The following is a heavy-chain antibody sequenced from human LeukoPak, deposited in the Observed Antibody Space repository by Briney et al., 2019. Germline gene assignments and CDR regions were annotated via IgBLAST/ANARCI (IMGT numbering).Heavy chain of an antibody. V-gene: IGHV3-74*01. CDR2: INSDGSST. D-gene: IGHD2-15*01. CDR3: ARDRPYCSGGSCYSRGWFDP. CDR1: GFTFSSYW. J-gene: IGHJ5*02. Sequence: GGSLRLYCAASGFTFSSYWMHWVRQAPGKGLVWVSRINSDGSSTSYADSVKGRFTISRDNAKNTLYLQMNSLRAEDTAVYYCARDRPYCSGGSCYSRGWFDPWGQGTLVTVSS.